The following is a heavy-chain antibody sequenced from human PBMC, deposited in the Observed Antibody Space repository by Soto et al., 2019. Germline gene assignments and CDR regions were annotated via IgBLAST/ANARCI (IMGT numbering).Heavy chain of an antibody. CDR3: AKDKPMIPTRANWFDP. CDR1: GFTFSSYA. Sequence: GGSLRLSCAASGFTFSSYAMSWVRQAPGKGLEWVSAISGSGGSTYYADSVKGRFTISSDNSKTTLYLQMHSLRAEDTAVYYCAKDKPMIPTRANWFDPWGQGTLVTVSS. J-gene: IGHJ5*02. CDR2: ISGSGGST. V-gene: IGHV3-23*01. D-gene: IGHD3-16*01.